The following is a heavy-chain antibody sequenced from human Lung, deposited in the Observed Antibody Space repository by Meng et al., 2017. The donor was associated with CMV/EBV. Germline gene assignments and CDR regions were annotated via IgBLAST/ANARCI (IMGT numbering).Heavy chain of an antibody. CDR2: TYYRSKWYH. CDR3: ARGINGGCGD. CDR1: GDIVSSNSAA. D-gene: IGHD4-23*01. V-gene: IGHV6-1*01. Sequence: VQLQQSGPGLVKPSQTLSLTCAISGDIVSSNSAAWHWIRQSPSRGLEWLGRTYYRSKWYHEYAVSVKSRITISPDTPKNQFSLQLNSMTPEDTAAYYCARGINGGCGDWGQGTLVTVSS. J-gene: IGHJ4*02.